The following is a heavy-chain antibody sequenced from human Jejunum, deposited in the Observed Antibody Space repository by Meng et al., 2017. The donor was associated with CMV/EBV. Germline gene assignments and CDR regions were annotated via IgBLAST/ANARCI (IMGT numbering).Heavy chain of an antibody. CDR2: IYPSGST. CDR3: ARENSGYDY. Sequence: NPSETQSLPCNCSGGYISTSYWSWIRQPAGKGLEGIGRIYPSGSTHYTPSLKSRVTMSVDTSKNQFSLKLSSVTAADTAVYYCARENSGYDYWGQGTLVTVSS. V-gene: IGHV4-4*07. CDR1: GGYISTSY. J-gene: IGHJ4*02. D-gene: IGHD5-12*01.